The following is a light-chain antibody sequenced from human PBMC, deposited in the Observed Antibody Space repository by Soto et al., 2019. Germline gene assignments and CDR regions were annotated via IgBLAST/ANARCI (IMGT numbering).Light chain of an antibody. V-gene: IGKV1-27*01. J-gene: IGKJ1*01. CDR1: QGISNY. CDR2: AAS. CDR3: QKYNSAPWT. Sequence: DIQMTQSPSSLLASVGDRVTLTCRASQGISNYLAWYQQKPGKVPKLLIYAASTLQSGVPSRFSGSGSGTDFTLTISSLQPEDVATYYGQKYNSAPWTFGQGTKVEIK.